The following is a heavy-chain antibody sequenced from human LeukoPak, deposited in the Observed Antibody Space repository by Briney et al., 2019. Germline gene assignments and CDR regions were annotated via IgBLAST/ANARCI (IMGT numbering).Heavy chain of an antibody. CDR1: GGSFSGYY. Sequence: PSETLSLTCAVYGGSFSGYYWSWIRQPPGKGLEWIGEINHSGSTNYNPSLKSRVTISVDTSKNQLSLKLSSVTAADTAVYYCARRNILTEGEAFDIWGQGTMVTVSS. J-gene: IGHJ3*02. D-gene: IGHD3-9*01. CDR2: INHSGST. V-gene: IGHV4-34*01. CDR3: ARRNILTEGEAFDI.